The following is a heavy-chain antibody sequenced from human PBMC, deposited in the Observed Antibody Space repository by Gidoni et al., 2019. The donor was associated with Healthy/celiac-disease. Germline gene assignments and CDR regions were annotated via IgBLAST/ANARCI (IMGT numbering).Heavy chain of an antibody. CDR2: IYSGGST. V-gene: IGHV3-66*01. CDR1: GFTVSSNY. Sequence: TASGFTVSSNYMSWVRQAPGKGLDWGSVIYSGGSTYYADSVKGRFTISRDNSKNTLYLQMNSLRAEDTDVYYCARIMTTGYYGMDVWGQGTTVTVSS. CDR3: ARIMTTGYYGMDV. J-gene: IGHJ6*02. D-gene: IGHD4-4*01.